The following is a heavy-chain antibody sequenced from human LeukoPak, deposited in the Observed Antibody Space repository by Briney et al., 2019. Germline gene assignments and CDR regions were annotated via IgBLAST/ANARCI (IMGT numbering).Heavy chain of an antibody. D-gene: IGHD1-26*01. CDR1: GFTFSNAW. V-gene: IGHV3-15*01. CDR2: IKSKTDGGTT. CDR3: ARDLGVGATRDFDY. Sequence: GGSLRLSCAASGFTFSNAWMSWVRQAPGKGLEWVGRIKSKTDGGTTDYAAPVKGRFTISRDDSKSIAYLQMSSLKTEDTAVYYCARDLGVGATRDFDYWGQGTLVTVSS. J-gene: IGHJ4*02.